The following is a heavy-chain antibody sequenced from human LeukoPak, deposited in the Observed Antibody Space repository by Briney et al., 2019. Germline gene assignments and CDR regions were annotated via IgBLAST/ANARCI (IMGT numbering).Heavy chain of an antibody. J-gene: IGHJ4*02. CDR1: GFTFSSYS. V-gene: IGHV3-21*01. Sequence: GGSLRLSCAASGFTFSSYSMNWVRQAPGKGLEWDSSISSSSSYIYYADSVKGRFTISRDNAKNSLYLQMNSLRAEDTAVYYCARVYCSSTSCPKRYYFDYWGQGTLVTVSS. CDR2: ISSSSSYI. D-gene: IGHD2-2*01. CDR3: ARVYCSSTSCPKRYYFDY.